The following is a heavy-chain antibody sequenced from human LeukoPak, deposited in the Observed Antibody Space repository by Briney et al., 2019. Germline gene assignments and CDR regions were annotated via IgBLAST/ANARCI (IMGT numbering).Heavy chain of an antibody. D-gene: IGHD4-17*01. CDR2: ISSSSTYI. CDR3: ARNGDSLGYFDY. V-gene: IGHV3-21*01. Sequence: GGSLRLSCAASGFTFSSYSMSWVRQAPGKGLEWVSSISSSSTYIYYADSVKGRFTISRDNAKNSLYLQMNSMRAEDTAVYYCARNGDSLGYFDYWGQGTLVTVSS. CDR1: GFTFSSYS. J-gene: IGHJ4*02.